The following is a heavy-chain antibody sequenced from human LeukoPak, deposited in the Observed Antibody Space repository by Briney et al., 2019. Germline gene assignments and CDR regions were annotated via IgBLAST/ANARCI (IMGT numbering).Heavy chain of an antibody. J-gene: IGHJ4*02. Sequence: PGGSLRLSCAASGFTFSNYAMHWVRQAPDKGLEWVAAVWDAGTNTHYADSMMGRVTISRDNSKKTVYLQMSSLRAEDTAVYYCTRAPLGGAGPFDFWGQGTLVTVSS. CDR3: TRAPLGGAGPFDF. D-gene: IGHD6-13*01. V-gene: IGHV3-33*08. CDR1: GFTFSNYA. CDR2: VWDAGTNT.